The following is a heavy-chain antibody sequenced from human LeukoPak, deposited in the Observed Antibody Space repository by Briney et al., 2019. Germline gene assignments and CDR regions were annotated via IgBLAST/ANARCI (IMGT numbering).Heavy chain of an antibody. CDR2: ISYDGSNK. CDR3: AKALGLRFLEWQNWFDP. J-gene: IGHJ5*02. CDR1: GFTFSSYG. D-gene: IGHD3-3*01. Sequence: PGGSLRLSCAASGFTFSSYGMHWVRQAPGKGLEWVAVISYDGSNKYYADSVKGRFTISRDNSKNTLYLQMNSLRAEDTAVYYCAKALGLRFLEWQNWFDPWGQGTLVTVSS. V-gene: IGHV3-30*18.